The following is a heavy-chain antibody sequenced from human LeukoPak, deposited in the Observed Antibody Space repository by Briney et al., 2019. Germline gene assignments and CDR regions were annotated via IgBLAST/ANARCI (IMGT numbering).Heavy chain of an antibody. J-gene: IGHJ4*02. CDR1: GFTFDEYA. Sequence: VGSLRLSCAASGFTFDEYAMHWVRQAPGKGLEWVSGISWNSGSRGYADSVKGRFTISRDNAKNSLYLQMNSLRAEDTAVYYCARDPGQQLVEYDYWGQGTLVTVSS. D-gene: IGHD6-13*01. CDR2: ISWNSGSR. CDR3: ARDPGQQLVEYDY. V-gene: IGHV3-9*01.